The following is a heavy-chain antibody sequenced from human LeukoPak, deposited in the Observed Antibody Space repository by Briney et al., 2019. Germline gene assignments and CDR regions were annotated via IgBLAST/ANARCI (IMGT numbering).Heavy chain of an antibody. D-gene: IGHD5-18*01. Sequence: PGGSLRLSCAASGFTFSSYSMNWVRQAPGKGLEWVSYISSSSSTIYYADSVKGRFTISRDNAKNSLYLQMNSLRAEDTAVYYCAKEASRGSSFAYTPIEKPYYLDYWGQGTLVTVSS. CDR2: ISSSSSTI. V-gene: IGHV3-48*01. J-gene: IGHJ4*02. CDR3: AKEASRGSSFAYTPIEKPYYLDY. CDR1: GFTFSSYS.